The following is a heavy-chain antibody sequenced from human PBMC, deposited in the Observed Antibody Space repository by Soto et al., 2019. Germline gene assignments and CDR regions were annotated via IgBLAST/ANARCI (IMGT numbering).Heavy chain of an antibody. Sequence: GGSLRLSCAASGFTFSTYSMNWVRQAPGKGLEWVSYISSSSSTIYYADSVKGRFTISRDNAKNSLYLQMNSLRAEDTAVYYCARGDYYDSSGPFSDAFDIWGQGTMVTVSS. D-gene: IGHD3-22*01. CDR1: GFTFSTYS. V-gene: IGHV3-48*04. CDR2: ISSSSSTI. J-gene: IGHJ3*02. CDR3: ARGDYYDSSGPFSDAFDI.